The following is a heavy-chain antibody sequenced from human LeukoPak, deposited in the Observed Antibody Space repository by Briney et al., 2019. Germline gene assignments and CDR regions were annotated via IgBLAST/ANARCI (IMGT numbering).Heavy chain of an antibody. CDR1: GFTFSDYY. V-gene: IGHV3-11*05. D-gene: IGHD3-22*01. CDR2: ISSSSSYT. Sequence: GGSLRLSCAASGFTFSDYYMSWIRQAPGKGLEWVSYISSSSSYTNYAESVKGRFTISRDNAKNSLYLQMNSLRAEDTAEYYCARDRDSSGYWDYWGQGTLVTVSS. CDR3: ARDRDSSGYWDY. J-gene: IGHJ4*02.